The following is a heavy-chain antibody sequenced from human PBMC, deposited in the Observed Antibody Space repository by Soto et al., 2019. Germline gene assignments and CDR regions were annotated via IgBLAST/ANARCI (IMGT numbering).Heavy chain of an antibody. CDR3: TTDHPFVPPDYYDSSGYFTGTGDFDL. CDR1: GFTFSDYY. V-gene: IGHV3-15*01. D-gene: IGHD3-22*01. CDR2: IKSKTDGGTT. J-gene: IGHJ2*01. Sequence: GGSLRLSCAASGFTFSDYYMSWIRQAPGKGLEWGGRIKSKTDGGTTDYAAPVKGRFTISRDDSKNTLYLQMNSLKTEDTAVYYCTTDHPFVPPDYYDSSGYFTGTGDFDLWGRGTLVTVSS.